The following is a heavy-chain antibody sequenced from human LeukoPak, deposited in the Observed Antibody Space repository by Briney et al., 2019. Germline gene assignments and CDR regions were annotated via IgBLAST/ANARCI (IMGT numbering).Heavy chain of an antibody. D-gene: IGHD3-10*01. CDR2: IYYSRST. CDR1: GGSISGSSYY. CDR3: ARHADSGFGQLAFDY. J-gene: IGHJ4*02. Sequence: SETLSLTCSVSGGSISGSSYYWGWIRQPPGKGLEWIGSIYYSRSTYYNPSLKNRVTISVDTSKNQFSLKLSSVTAADTAVYYCARHADSGFGQLAFDYWGQGTLVTVSS. V-gene: IGHV4-39*01.